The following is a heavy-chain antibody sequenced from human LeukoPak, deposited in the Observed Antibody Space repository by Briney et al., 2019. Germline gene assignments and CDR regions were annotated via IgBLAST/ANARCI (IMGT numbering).Heavy chain of an antibody. J-gene: IGHJ5*02. D-gene: IGHD2-2*01. CDR3: ARVLCSSTSCYSSPWFDP. CDR1: GYTFTGYY. CDR2: INPNSGGT. V-gene: IGHV1-2*02. Sequence: ASVKVSCKASGYTFTGYYMHWVRQAPGQGLEWMGWINPNSGGTNYAQKFQGRVTMTRDTSISTGYMELSRLRSDDTAVYYCARVLCSSTSCYSSPWFDPWGQGTLVTVSS.